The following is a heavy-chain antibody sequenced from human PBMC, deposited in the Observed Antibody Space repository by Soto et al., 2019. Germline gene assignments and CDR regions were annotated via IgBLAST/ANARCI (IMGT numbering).Heavy chain of an antibody. V-gene: IGHV3-23*01. CDR1: GFTFSSYA. J-gene: IGHJ5*02. Sequence: GGSLRLSCAASGFTFSSYAMSWVRQAPGKGLEWVSAISGSGGSTYYADSVKGRFTISRDNSKNTLYLQMNSLRAEDTAVYYCAKGLSSSWYYNWFDPWGQGTLVTVSS. D-gene: IGHD6-13*01. CDR3: AKGLSSSWYYNWFDP. CDR2: ISGSGGST.